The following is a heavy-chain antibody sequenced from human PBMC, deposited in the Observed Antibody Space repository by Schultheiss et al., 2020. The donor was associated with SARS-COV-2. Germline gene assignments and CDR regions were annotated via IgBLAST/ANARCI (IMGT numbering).Heavy chain of an antibody. CDR2: ISSSSSYM. Sequence: GESLKISCAASGFTFSSYSMNWVRQAPGKGLEWVSSISSSSSYMYYADSVKGRFTISRDNAKNSLYLQMNSLRAEDTAVYYCAREGTADTAMVLGYYMDVWGKGTTVTVSS. J-gene: IGHJ6*03. CDR3: AREGTADTAMVLGYYMDV. V-gene: IGHV3-21*01. D-gene: IGHD5-18*01. CDR1: GFTFSSYS.